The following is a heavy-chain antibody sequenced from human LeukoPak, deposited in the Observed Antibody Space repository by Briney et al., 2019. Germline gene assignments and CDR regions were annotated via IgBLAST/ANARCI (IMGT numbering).Heavy chain of an antibody. J-gene: IGHJ5*02. CDR3: ARGLGSSWYLPRFDP. CDR1: GGTFISYA. D-gene: IGHD6-13*01. V-gene: IGHV1-69*06. Sequence: ASVKVSCKASGGTFISYAISWVRQAPGQGLEWMGGIIPIFGTANYAQKFQGRVTITADKSTSTAYMELSSLRSEDTAVYYCARGLGSSWYLPRFDPWGQGTLVTVSS. CDR2: IIPIFGTA.